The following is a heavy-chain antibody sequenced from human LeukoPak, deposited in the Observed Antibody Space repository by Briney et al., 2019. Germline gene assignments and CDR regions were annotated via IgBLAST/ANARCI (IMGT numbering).Heavy chain of an antibody. Sequence: GGSLRLSCAASGFTFSSYSMNWVRQAPGKGLEWVSYISSSSSTIYYADSVKGRFTISRDNSKNTLYLQMNSLRAEDTAVYYCAKDSDIGAAGYYFGYWGQEPWSPSPQ. J-gene: IGHJ4*01. V-gene: IGHV3-48*01. CDR1: GFTFSSYS. CDR3: AKDSDIGAAGYYFGY. CDR2: ISSSSSTI. D-gene: IGHD6-25*01.